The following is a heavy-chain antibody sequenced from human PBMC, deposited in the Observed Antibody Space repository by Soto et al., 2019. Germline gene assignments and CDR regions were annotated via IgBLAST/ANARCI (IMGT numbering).Heavy chain of an antibody. D-gene: IGHD3-3*01. CDR3: ARQQAGDYDFWSGYPGYFDY. CDR1: GGSISSYY. Sequence: SETLSLTCTVSGGSISSYYWSWIRQPPGKGLEWIGYIYYSGSTNYNPSLKSRVTISVDTSKNQFSLELSSVTAADTAVYYCARQQAGDYDFWSGYPGYFDYWGQGTLVTVSS. V-gene: IGHV4-59*08. CDR2: IYYSGST. J-gene: IGHJ4*02.